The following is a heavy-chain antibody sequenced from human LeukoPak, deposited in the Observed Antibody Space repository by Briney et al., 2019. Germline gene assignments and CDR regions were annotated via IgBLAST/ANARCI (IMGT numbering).Heavy chain of an antibody. CDR1: GFTFSSYD. CDR2: ISGSGGST. CDR3: AKDRDSSSSYFDY. J-gene: IGHJ4*02. V-gene: IGHV3-23*01. Sequence: GGSLRLSCAASGFTFSSYDMSWVRQAPGKGLEWVSAISGSGGSTYYADSVKGRFTISRDNSKNTLYLQMNSLRAEDTAVYYCAKDRDSSSSYFDYWGQGTLVTVSS. D-gene: IGHD6-6*01.